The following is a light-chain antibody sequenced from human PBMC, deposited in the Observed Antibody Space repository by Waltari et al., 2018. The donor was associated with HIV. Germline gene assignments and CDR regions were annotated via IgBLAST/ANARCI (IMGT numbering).Light chain of an antibody. CDR1: SPNIGSNT. J-gene: IGLJ1*01. V-gene: IGLV1-44*01. CDR2: NNN. Sequence: QSVLTQSPSASATPGQRVTISCSGSSPNIGSNTVNWYQPLPGLAPKLLIYNNNQRPSGVPDRFSGSKSGTSASLAVSGLQSDDEADYYCAAWDDSLSGYVFGTGTKVTVL. CDR3: AAWDDSLSGYV.